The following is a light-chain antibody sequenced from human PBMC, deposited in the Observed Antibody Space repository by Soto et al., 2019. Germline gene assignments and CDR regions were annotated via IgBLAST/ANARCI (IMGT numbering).Light chain of an antibody. CDR3: QQYNSYSWT. J-gene: IGKJ1*01. CDR2: KAS. CDR1: QSISSW. Sequence: DIQMTQSPSTLSASVGDRVTITCLASQSISSWLAWYQQKPGKAPKLLIYKASSLESGVPSRFSGSGSGTEFTLTISSLQPDDFATYYCQQYNSYSWTFGQGTKV. V-gene: IGKV1-5*03.